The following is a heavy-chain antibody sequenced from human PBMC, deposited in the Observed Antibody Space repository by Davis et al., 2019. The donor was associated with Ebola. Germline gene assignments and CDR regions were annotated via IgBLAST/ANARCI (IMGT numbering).Heavy chain of an antibody. Sequence: GESLKISCAASGFTFSSYAMSWVRQAPGKGLEWVSGISGSGGGSYYADSVKGRFTISRDNSKNSVSLQMHSLRAEDTAVYYCVREYSGQTTGWFGWLDPWGQGTLVIVSS. CDR3: VREYSGQTTGWFGWLDP. CDR1: GFTFSSYA. D-gene: IGHD3-10*01. V-gene: IGHV3-23*01. J-gene: IGHJ5*02. CDR2: ISGSGGGS.